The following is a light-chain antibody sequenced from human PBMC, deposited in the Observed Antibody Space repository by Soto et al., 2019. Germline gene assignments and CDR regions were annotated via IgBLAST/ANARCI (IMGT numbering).Light chain of an antibody. V-gene: IGKV3-11*01. J-gene: IGKJ5*01. Sequence: EIVLTQSPATLSLSPGERATLSCRASQSVSNSLAWYQQKPGQAPRLFIYDASNRATGIPARFSGSVSGTDFTLTISSLEPEDFAVYYCQQRSNWPITFGQGTRLEIK. CDR1: QSVSNS. CDR3: QQRSNWPIT. CDR2: DAS.